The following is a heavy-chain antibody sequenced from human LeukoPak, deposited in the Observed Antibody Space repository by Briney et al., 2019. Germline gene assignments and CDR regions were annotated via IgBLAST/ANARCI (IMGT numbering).Heavy chain of an antibody. V-gene: IGHV3-21*04. Sequence: GGSLRLPCTASGFTFSTYSMNWVRQAPGKGLEWVSSISSSSSYIYYADSVKGRFTISRDNSKNMVYLQMNSLRAEDTAVYYCARTYYYQYMDVWGKGTRVTVSS. CDR1: GFTFSTYS. J-gene: IGHJ6*03. CDR3: ARTYYYQYMDV. CDR2: ISSSSSYI.